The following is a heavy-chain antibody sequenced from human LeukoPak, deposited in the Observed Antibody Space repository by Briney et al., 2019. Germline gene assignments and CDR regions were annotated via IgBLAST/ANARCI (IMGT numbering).Heavy chain of an antibody. CDR1: GFTFSSYS. CDR2: ISSSSSTI. CDR3: ARDEDDYVWGSYTHAFDI. V-gene: IGHV3-48*01. D-gene: IGHD3-16*01. Sequence: GRSLRLSCAASGFTFSSYSMNWVRQAPGKGLEWVSYISSSSSTIYYADSVKGRFTISRDNAKNSLYLQMNSLRAEDTAVYYCARDEDDYVWGSYTHAFDIWGQGTMVTVSS. J-gene: IGHJ3*02.